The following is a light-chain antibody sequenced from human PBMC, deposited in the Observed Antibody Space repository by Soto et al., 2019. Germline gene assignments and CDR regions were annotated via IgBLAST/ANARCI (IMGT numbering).Light chain of an antibody. CDR3: QQFGSSLLT. V-gene: IGKV3-20*01. CDR2: GTS. J-gene: IGKJ4*01. Sequence: EIALTQSPGTLSSSPGESATLSCRASQSVGSSYLAWYQQKPGQAPRLLIYGTSRRATGIPDRFRGSGSGTDFTLTISRLEPEDFAIYYCQQFGSSLLTFGGGTKVEIK. CDR1: QSVGSSY.